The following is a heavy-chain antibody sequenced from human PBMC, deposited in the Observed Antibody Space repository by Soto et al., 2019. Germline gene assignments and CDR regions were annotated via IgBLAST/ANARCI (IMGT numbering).Heavy chain of an antibody. CDR3: ANQWNSYSDVGY. CDR1: GFTFSSYA. V-gene: IGHV3-23*01. Sequence: EVQLLESGGGLVQPGGSLRLSCAASGFTFSSYAMRWVRQAPGKGLEWVSAISSSGCSTYYADSVKGRFTISRDKPKNTLEQQMNSNRHEDRAGYDCANQWNSYSDVGYWGQGTLVTGSS. CDR2: ISSSGCST. J-gene: IGHJ4*02. D-gene: IGHD3-3*01.